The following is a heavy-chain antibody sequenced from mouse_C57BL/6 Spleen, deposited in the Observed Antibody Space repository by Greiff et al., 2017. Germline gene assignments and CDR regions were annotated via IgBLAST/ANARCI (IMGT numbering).Heavy chain of an antibody. CDR1: GYSITSGYY. D-gene: IGHD3-2*02. V-gene: IGHV3-6*01. CDR2: ISYDGSN. J-gene: IGHJ2*01. CDR3: ARGGTAQATGDY. Sequence: EVKVEESGPGLVKPSQSLSLTCSVTGYSITSGYYWNWIRQFPGNKLEWMGYISYDGSNNYNPSLKNRISITRDTSKNQFFLKLNSVTTEDTATYYCARGGTAQATGDYWGQGTTLTVSS.